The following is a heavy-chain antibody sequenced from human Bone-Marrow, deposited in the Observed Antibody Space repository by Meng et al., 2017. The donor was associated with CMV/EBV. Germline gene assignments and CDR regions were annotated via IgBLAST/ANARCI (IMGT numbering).Heavy chain of an antibody. CDR1: GGSISSSSYY. V-gene: IGHV4-39*07. J-gene: IGHJ6*02. Sequence: GSLRLSCTVSGGSISSSSYYWGWIRQPPGEGLEWIGSIYYSGSTYYNPSLKSRVTISVDTSKNQFSLKLSSVTAADTAVYYCARLGYCSSTSCYTVYYYGMDVWGQGTTVTVSS. CDR2: IYYSGST. D-gene: IGHD2-2*02. CDR3: ARLGYCSSTSCYTVYYYGMDV.